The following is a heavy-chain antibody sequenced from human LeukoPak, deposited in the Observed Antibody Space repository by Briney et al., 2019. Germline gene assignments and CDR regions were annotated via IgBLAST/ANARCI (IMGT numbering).Heavy chain of an antibody. V-gene: IGHV3-23*01. CDR1: GFTFSSYA. CDR2: ISGSGGST. J-gene: IGHJ6*04. CDR3: AKRTVTKGGYYYGMDV. Sequence: GGSLRPSCAASGFTFSSYAMSWVRQAPGKGLEWVSAISGSGGSTYYVDSVKGRFTISRDNSKNTLYLQMNSLRAEDTAVYYCAKRTVTKGGYYYGMDVWGKGTTVTVSS. D-gene: IGHD4-17*01.